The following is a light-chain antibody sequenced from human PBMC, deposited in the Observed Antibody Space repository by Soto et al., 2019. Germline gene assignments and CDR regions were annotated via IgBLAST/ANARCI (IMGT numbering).Light chain of an antibody. J-gene: IGKJ1*01. CDR1: QSVSSY. CDR3: QQYGSSPGT. CDR2: DTS. Sequence: EIVLTQSPATLSLSPGERATLSCRASQSVSSYLAWYQQKPGQAPSLLIYDTSTRATGVPDRFSGSGSGTDFALTISRVEPEDFAIYFCQQYGSSPGTFGQGTKVDIK. V-gene: IGKV3-20*01.